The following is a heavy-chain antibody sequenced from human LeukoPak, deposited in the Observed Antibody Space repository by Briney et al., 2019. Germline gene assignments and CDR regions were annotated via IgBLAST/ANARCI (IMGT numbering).Heavy chain of an antibody. CDR3: ATLRTFYNWFDP. V-gene: IGHV1-69-2*01. J-gene: IGHJ5*02. CDR1: GYTFTDYY. Sequence: ASVKVSCKVSGYTFTDYYMHWVQQAPGKGLEWMGLVDPEDGETIYAEKFQGRVTITADTSTDTAYMELSSLRSEDTAVYYCATLRTFYNWFDPWGQGTLVTVYS. CDR2: VDPEDGET. D-gene: IGHD1-14*01.